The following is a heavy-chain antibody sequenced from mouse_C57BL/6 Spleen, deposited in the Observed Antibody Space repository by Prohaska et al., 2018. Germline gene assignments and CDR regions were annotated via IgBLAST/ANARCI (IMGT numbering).Heavy chain of an antibody. CDR3: ARPKFITTVVASFDY. V-gene: IGHV1-52*01. J-gene: IGHJ2*01. CDR2: IDPSVSET. Sequence: QVQLQQPGAELVRPGSSVKLSCKASGYTFTSYWMHWVKQRPIQGLEWIGNIDPSVSETHYNQKFKDKATLTVDKSSSTAYMELRSLTSEDSAVYYCARPKFITTVVASFDYWGQGTTLTVSS. D-gene: IGHD1-1*01. CDR1: GYTFTSYW.